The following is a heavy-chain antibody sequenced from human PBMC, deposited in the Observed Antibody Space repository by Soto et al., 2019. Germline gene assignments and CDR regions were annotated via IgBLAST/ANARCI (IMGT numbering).Heavy chain of an antibody. D-gene: IGHD5-12*01. CDR1: GFILSTYG. Sequence: QVQLVEPGGGVVQPGRSLRLSCESSGFILSTYGMHCVRQAPVKVLVWVAVISYDGSNKYHADSVKGRFTISRDNSRNTLYLQMNSLRLDDTAVYYCAKDARRYSWFDFSQWGQVTLGTVYS. J-gene: IGHJ4*02. V-gene: IGHV3-30*18. CDR2: ISYDGSNK. CDR3: AKDARRYSWFDFSQ.